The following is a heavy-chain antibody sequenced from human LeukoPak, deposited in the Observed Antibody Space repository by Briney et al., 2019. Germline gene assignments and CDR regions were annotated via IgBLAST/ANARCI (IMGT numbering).Heavy chain of an antibody. Sequence: SVKLSCKAPGGTFSSYAISWVRHAPGQGLELMGGIIPIFGTANYAQKFQGRVTITADESTSTAYMELSSLRSEDTAVYYCAREEQWPVDYNWFDPWGQGTLVTVSS. V-gene: IGHV1-69*13. CDR2: IIPIFGTA. D-gene: IGHD6-19*01. J-gene: IGHJ5*02. CDR3: AREEQWPVDYNWFDP. CDR1: GGTFSSYA.